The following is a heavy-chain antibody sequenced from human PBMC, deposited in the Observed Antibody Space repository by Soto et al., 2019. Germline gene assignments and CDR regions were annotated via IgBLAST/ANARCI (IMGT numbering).Heavy chain of an antibody. D-gene: IGHD3-3*01. CDR1: GGSISSGDYY. CDR2: IYYSGST. Sequence: QVQLQESGPGLVKPSQTLSLTCTVSGGSISSGDYYWSWIRQPPGKGLEWIGYIYYSGSTYYNPSLKSRVTISVDTSKNQFSLKLSSVTAADPAVYYCARVTAITIFGVVIIRASAFDIWGQGTMVTVSS. CDR3: ARVTAITIFGVVIIRASAFDI. J-gene: IGHJ3*02. V-gene: IGHV4-30-4*01.